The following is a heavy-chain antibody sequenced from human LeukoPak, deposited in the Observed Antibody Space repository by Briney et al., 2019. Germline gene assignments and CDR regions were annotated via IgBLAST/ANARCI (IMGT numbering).Heavy chain of an antibody. CDR1: GFTFSSYA. Sequence: QPGRSLRLSCAASGFTFSSYAMHWVRQAPGKGLEWVAVISYDGSNKYYADSVKGRFTISRDNSKNTLYLQMNSLRAEDTAVYYSGAATDHGGSMDVWGQGTTVTVSS. J-gene: IGHJ6*02. V-gene: IGHV3-30-3*01. CDR2: ISYDGSNK. CDR3: GAATDHGGSMDV. D-gene: IGHD4-23*01.